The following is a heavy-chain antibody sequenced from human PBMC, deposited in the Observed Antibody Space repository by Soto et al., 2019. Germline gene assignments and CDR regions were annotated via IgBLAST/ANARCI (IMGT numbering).Heavy chain of an antibody. D-gene: IGHD3-22*01. Sequence: SVKVSCKASGGTFSSYAISWVRQAPGQGLEWMGGIVPIFGTANYAQKFQGRVTITADESTSTAYMELRSLRSDDTAVYYCARDTITMIVVVTDDAFDIWGQGTMVTVSS. CDR3: ARDTITMIVVVTDDAFDI. V-gene: IGHV1-69*13. CDR1: GGTFSSYA. CDR2: IVPIFGTA. J-gene: IGHJ3*02.